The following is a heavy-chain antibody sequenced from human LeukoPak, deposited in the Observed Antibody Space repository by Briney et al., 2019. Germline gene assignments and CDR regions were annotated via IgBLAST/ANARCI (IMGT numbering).Heavy chain of an antibody. CDR1: GFTVSSYS. V-gene: IGHV3-48*02. CDR2: ITSSSRI. J-gene: IGHJ4*02. CDR3: ARDRGSGDYGAYFDY. D-gene: IGHD4-17*01. Sequence: GGSLRLSCAASGFTVSSYSMNWVRQAPGKGLEWLSYITSSSRIYYTDSVKGRVTISRDNAMNSLYLQMNSLRDEGTAVYYCARDRGSGDYGAYFDYWGQGTLVTVSS.